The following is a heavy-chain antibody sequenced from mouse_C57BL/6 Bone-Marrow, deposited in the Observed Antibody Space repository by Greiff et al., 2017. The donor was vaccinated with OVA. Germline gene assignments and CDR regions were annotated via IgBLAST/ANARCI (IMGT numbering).Heavy chain of an antibody. CDR3: ARQLRLRPHWYFDV. D-gene: IGHD3-2*02. J-gene: IGHJ1*03. CDR1: GYTFTSYW. CDR2: IHPNRGST. Sequence: VQLQQPGAELVKPGASVKLSCKASGYTFTSYWMHWVKQRPGQGLEWIGMIHPNRGSTNYNEKFKSKATLTVDKSSSTAYMQLSSLTSEDSAVYYGARQLRLRPHWYFDVWGTGTTVTVSS. V-gene: IGHV1-64*01.